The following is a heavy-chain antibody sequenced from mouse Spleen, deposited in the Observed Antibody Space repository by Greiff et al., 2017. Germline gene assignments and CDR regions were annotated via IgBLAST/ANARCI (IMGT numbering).Heavy chain of an antibody. V-gene: IGHV1-80*01. CDR3: ARENYYGSLSAMDY. Sequence: VQLQQSGAELVKPGASVKISCKASGYAFSSYWMNWVKQRPGKGLEWIGQIYPGDGDTNYNGKFKGKATLTADKSSSTAYMQLSSLTSEDSAVYFCARENYYGSLSAMDYWGQGTSVTVSS. J-gene: IGHJ4*01. CDR1: GYAFSSYW. D-gene: IGHD1-1*01. CDR2: IYPGDGDT.